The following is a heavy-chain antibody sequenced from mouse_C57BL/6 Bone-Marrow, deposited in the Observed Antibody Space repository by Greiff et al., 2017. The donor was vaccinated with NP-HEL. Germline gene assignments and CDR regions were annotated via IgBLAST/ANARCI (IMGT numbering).Heavy chain of an antibody. Sequence: VQLKQSGAELVRPGASVKLSCTASGFNIKDDYMHWVKQRPEQGLEWIGWIDPENGDTEYASKFQGKATITADTSSNTAYLQLSSLTSEDTAVYYCTTRTTVEGFAYWGQGTLVTVSA. V-gene: IGHV14-4*01. CDR3: TTRTTVEGFAY. CDR1: GFNIKDDY. CDR2: IDPENGDT. D-gene: IGHD1-1*01. J-gene: IGHJ3*01.